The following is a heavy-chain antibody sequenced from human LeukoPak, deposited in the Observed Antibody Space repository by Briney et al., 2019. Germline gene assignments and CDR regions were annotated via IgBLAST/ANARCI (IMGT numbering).Heavy chain of an antibody. V-gene: IGHV3-30-3*01. CDR2: ISYDGSNK. CDR3: ARGSVNLDY. J-gene: IGHJ4*02. Sequence: GGSLRLSCAASGFTFSSYAMHWVRQAPGKGLEWVAVISYDGSNKYYADSVKGRFTTSRDNSKNTLYLQMNSLRAEDTAVYYCARGSVNLDYWGQGTLVTVSS. CDR1: GFTFSSYA. D-gene: IGHD4-17*01.